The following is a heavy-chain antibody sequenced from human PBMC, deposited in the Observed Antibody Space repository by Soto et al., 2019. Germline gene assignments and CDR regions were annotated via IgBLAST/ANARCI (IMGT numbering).Heavy chain of an antibody. Sequence: GGSLRLSCAASGFTFSSYAMHWVRQAPGKGLEWVAVISYDGFYKYYADSVKGRFTVSRDNSKNTVYLQMNSLRTEDTAVNYCAKTHWAMIDPRDYWGQGTVVTVSS. J-gene: IGHJ4*02. D-gene: IGHD3-22*01. V-gene: IGHV3-30-3*02. CDR2: ISYDGFYK. CDR3: AKTHWAMIDPRDY. CDR1: GFTFSSYA.